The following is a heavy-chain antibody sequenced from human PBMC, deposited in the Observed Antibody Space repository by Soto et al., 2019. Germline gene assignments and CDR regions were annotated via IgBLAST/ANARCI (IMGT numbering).Heavy chain of an antibody. J-gene: IGHJ4*02. Sequence: QLQLQESGSGLVKPSQTLSLTCAVSGGSISSGGYSWSWIRQPPGKGLEWIGYIYHSGSTYYNPSIKSRDTISINRSENQFSMKLISVTAADAAVYYCARAEGIAADAVDYWGQGTLVTDSS. CDR2: IYHSGST. V-gene: IGHV4-30-2*01. CDR1: GGSISSGGYS. D-gene: IGHD6-25*01. CDR3: ARAEGIAADAVDY.